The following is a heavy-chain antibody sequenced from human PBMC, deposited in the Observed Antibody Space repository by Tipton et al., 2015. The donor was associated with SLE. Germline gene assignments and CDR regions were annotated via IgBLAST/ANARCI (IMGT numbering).Heavy chain of an antibody. CDR3: ARYGWYGLYYFDY. CDR2: ISAYNGNT. V-gene: IGHV1-18*01. CDR1: GYIFTNYA. J-gene: IGHJ4*02. Sequence: QLVQSGAEVKKPGASLTVSCKGSGYIFTNYAFSWVRQAPGQGLEWMGWISAYNGNTNYAQKLQGRVTMTTDTSTSTAYMELRSLRSDDTAVYYCARYGWYGLYYFDYWGQGTLVTVSS. D-gene: IGHD6-19*01.